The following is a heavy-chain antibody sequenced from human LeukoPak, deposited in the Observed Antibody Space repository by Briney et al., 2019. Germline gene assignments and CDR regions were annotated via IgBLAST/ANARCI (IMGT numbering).Heavy chain of an antibody. V-gene: IGHV4-31*03. CDR3: ARMGIGVDY. CDR1: GGSISSGGYY. CDR2: IYYIGST. D-gene: IGHD2-21*01. Sequence: PSETLSLTCTVSGGSISSGGYYWSWIRQHPGKGLEWIGYIYYIGSTYYNPSLRSRVTISVDTSKNQFSLKVTSVTAADTAVYYCARMGIGVDYWGQGTLVTVSS. J-gene: IGHJ4*02.